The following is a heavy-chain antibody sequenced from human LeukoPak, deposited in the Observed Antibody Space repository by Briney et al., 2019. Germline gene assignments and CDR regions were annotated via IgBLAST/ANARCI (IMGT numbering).Heavy chain of an antibody. CDR3: ARGRYSSSWPPYFQH. J-gene: IGHJ1*01. V-gene: IGHV1-8*03. D-gene: IGHD6-13*01. CDR2: MNPNSGNT. CDR1: GHTLTELS. Sequence: VASVKVSCKVSGHTLTELSMHWVRQATGQGLEWMGWMNPNSGNTGYAQKFQGRVTITRNTSISTAFMELSSLRSEDTAVYYCARGRYSSSWPPYFQHWGQGTLVTVSS.